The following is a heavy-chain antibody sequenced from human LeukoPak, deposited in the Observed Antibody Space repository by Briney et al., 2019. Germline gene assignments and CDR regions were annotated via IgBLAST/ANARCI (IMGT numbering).Heavy chain of an antibody. Sequence: GGSLRLSCVASGFDSTIFAIHWVRQAPGKGLEWVAVISYDGKNEYYSDSVKGRFTISRDKAKSTVFLQMNSLRAEDTAVYYCAXDXLEIIRFFDWLDYWGQGTLVTVSS. V-gene: IGHV3-30*04. J-gene: IGHJ4*02. CDR1: GFDSTIFA. CDR3: AXDXLEIIRFFDWLDY. D-gene: IGHD3-9*01. CDR2: ISYDGKNE.